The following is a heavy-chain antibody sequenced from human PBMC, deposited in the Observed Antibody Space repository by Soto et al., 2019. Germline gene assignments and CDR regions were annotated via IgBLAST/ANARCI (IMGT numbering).Heavy chain of an antibody. CDR1: GGSISSGGYY. CDR2: IYYSGST. V-gene: IGHV4-31*03. D-gene: IGHD1-7*01. CDR3: AGCGLDWYYRIRAASWFDP. Sequence: QVQLQESGPGLVKPSQTLSLTCTVSGGSISSGGYYWSWIRQHPGKDLEWIGYIYYSGSTYYTPSLNSRVTISVDTAKNQFTLKVRSVTAAATAVYYCAGCGLDWYYRIRAASWFDPWGQGTPVTVSS. J-gene: IGHJ5*02.